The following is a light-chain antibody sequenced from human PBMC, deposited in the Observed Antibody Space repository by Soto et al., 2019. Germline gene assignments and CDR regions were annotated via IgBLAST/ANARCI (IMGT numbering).Light chain of an antibody. Sequence: DIQMTQSPSSLSAYVRDRVSITCRASQSISTYLQWYQQKPGKAPKVLIYGASNLQRGVPSRFSGSGSVTEFTLTISGVPPEAFTTYYCQQSCTIPPTYGQGTKVKMK. CDR2: GAS. V-gene: IGKV1-39*01. CDR1: QSISTY. CDR3: QQSCTIPPT. J-gene: IGKJ1*01.